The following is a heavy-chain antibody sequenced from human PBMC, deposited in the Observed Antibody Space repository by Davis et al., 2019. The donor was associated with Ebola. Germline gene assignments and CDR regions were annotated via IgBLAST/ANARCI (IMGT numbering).Heavy chain of an antibody. J-gene: IGHJ4*02. Sequence: GESLKISCAASGFTFNIFDMHWVRQAPGRGLEWVAFVRSHGSDDHYADSVKGRFTISRHNSENTVFLQMNSLRPDDTAVYYCARDPPQSGGYMWGQGTLVTVSS. CDR2: VRSHGSDD. CDR1: GFTFNIFD. CDR3: ARDPPQSGGYM. D-gene: IGHD5-12*01. V-gene: IGHV3-30*02.